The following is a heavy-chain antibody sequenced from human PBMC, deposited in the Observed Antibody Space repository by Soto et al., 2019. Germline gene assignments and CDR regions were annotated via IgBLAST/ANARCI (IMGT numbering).Heavy chain of an antibody. J-gene: IGHJ5*02. Sequence: QVQLVESGGGLVKPGGSLRLSCAASGFTFSDYYMSWIRQAPGKGLEWVSYISSSGSTIYYADSVKGRFTISRDNAQNSLYLQMNSLRAEDTAVYYCGRVVEYSRSRWFDPWGQGTLVTVSS. V-gene: IGHV3-11*01. CDR1: GFTFSDYY. CDR2: ISSSGSTI. D-gene: IGHD6-6*01. CDR3: GRVVEYSRSRWFDP.